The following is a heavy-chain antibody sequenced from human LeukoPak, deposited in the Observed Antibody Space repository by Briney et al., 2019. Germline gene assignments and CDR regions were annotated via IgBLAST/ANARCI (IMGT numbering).Heavy chain of an antibody. Sequence: SETLSLTCTVSGGSISSYYWSWIRQPPGKGLEWIGEINHSGSTNYNPSLKSRVTISVDTSKNQFSLKLSSVTAADTAVYYCAREQWLVLYWGQGTLVTVSS. V-gene: IGHV4-34*01. CDR2: INHSGST. CDR1: GGSISSYY. CDR3: AREQWLVLY. D-gene: IGHD6-19*01. J-gene: IGHJ4*02.